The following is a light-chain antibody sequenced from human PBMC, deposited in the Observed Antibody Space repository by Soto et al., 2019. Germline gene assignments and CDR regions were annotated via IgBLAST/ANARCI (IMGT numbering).Light chain of an antibody. J-gene: IGKJ1*01. CDR3: QHYSTVWA. CDR2: DAS. CDR1: QSISDR. Sequence: DIQMTQSPTSLSASVGDRFTITFRVSQSISDRLAWYQRKPGKAPKLLIFDASSLESGVPSRFSGSGSGTEFTLTISSLQPDDFATYYCQHYSTVWAFGQGTKVDI. V-gene: IGKV1-5*01.